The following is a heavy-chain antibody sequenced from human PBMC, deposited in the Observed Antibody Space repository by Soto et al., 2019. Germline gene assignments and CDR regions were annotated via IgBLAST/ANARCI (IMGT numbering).Heavy chain of an antibody. V-gene: IGHV3-21*01. CDR2: ISSSSSYI. D-gene: IGHD3-3*01. CDR3: ARDSFGYDYDFWSGSPKSSWFDP. CDR1: GLTFSSYS. Sequence: GGSLRLSCAASGLTFSSYSMNWVRQAPGKGLEWVSSISSSSSYIYYADSVKGRFTISRDNAKNSLYLQMNSLRAEDTAVYYCARDSFGYDYDFWSGSPKSSWFDPWGQGTLVTVSS. J-gene: IGHJ5*02.